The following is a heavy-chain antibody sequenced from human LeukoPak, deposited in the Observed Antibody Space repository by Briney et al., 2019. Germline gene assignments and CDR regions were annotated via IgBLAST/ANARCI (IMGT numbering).Heavy chain of an antibody. Sequence: GGSLRLPCAASGFTFSGYAMSWVRQAPGKGPQWVSAISGSGQNTYYTNSLKGRFTISRDNSKNTLYLHMNSLRAEDTAVYYCAKTSPHKYCSGGTCFLGDSDYWGQGTQVIVSS. CDR3: AKTSPHKYCSGGTCFLGDSDY. J-gene: IGHJ4*02. CDR2: ISGSGQNT. V-gene: IGHV3-23*01. D-gene: IGHD2-15*01. CDR1: GFTFSGYA.